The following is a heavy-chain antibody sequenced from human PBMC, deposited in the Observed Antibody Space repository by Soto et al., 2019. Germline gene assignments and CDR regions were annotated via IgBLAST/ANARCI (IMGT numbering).Heavy chain of an antibody. CDR2: IIPIFGTA. V-gene: IGHV1-69*12. J-gene: IGHJ6*02. D-gene: IGHD5-12*01. CDR1: GGTFSSYA. Sequence: QVQLVQSGAEVKKPGSSVKVSCKASGGTFSSYAISWVRQAPGQGLEWMGGIIPIFGTANYAQKFQGRVTITADESTSTAYMELSSLRSEDTAVYSCAREDIVATNPPYYYGMDVWGQGTTVTVSS. CDR3: AREDIVATNPPYYYGMDV.